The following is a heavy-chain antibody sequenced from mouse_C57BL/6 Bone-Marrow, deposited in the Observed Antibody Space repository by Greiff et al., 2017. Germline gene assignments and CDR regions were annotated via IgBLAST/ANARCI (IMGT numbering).Heavy chain of an antibody. CDR3: ARPYYSNCWYFDV. V-gene: IGHV1-55*01. D-gene: IGHD2-5*01. CDR2: IYPGSGST. Sequence: QVQLQQPGAELVKPGASVKMSCKASGYTFTSYWITWVKQRPGQGLEWIGDIYPGSGSTNYNEKFKSKATLTVETSSRTAYVQLSSLTSKDSAVYYWARPYYSNCWYFDVWGTGTTVTVTS. J-gene: IGHJ1*03. CDR1: GYTFTSYW.